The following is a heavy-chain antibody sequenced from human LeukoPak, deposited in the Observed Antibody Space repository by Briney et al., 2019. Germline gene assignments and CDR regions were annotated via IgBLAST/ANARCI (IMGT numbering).Heavy chain of an antibody. J-gene: IGHJ5*02. CDR1: GGSFSGYY. CDR2: INHSGST. V-gene: IGHV4-34*01. D-gene: IGHD6-19*01. Sequence: SETLSLTCGVYGGSFSGYYWSWIRQPPGKGLEWIGEINHSGSTNYNPSLKSQVTISVHTSKNQFSLKLSSVTAADTAVYYCARGPRIAVAGRRNWFDPWGQGTLVTVSS. CDR3: ARGPRIAVAGRRNWFDP.